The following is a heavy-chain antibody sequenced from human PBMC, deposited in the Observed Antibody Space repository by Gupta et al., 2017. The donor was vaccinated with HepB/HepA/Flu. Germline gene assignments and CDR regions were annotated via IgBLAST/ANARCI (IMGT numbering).Heavy chain of an antibody. J-gene: IGHJ6*02. CDR2: IIPILGIA. D-gene: IGHD1-1*01. Sequence: QVKLVQSGAEVKTPGSSVTVSCNASGATFTSYAISWVRQAPGQGLEWMGRIIPILGIANYAQKFQGRVTITADKSTSTAYMELSSLRSEDTAVYYCASPTGTYAGDYYGMDVWGQGTTVTVSS. CDR3: ASPTGTYAGDYYGMDV. V-gene: IGHV1-69*04. CDR1: GATFTSYA.